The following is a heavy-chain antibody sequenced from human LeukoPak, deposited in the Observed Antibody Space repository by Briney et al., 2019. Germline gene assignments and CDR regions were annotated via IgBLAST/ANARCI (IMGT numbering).Heavy chain of an antibody. Sequence: SETLSLTCTVSGGSISSGGYYWSWIRQHPGKGLEWIGYIYYSGSTYYNPSLKSRVTISVDTSKNQFSLKLSSVTAADTAVYYCARPGYSYGYYYFDYWGQGTLVTVSS. CDR3: ARPGYSYGYYYFDY. D-gene: IGHD5-18*01. CDR1: GGSISSGGYY. CDR2: IYYSGST. V-gene: IGHV4-31*03. J-gene: IGHJ4*02.